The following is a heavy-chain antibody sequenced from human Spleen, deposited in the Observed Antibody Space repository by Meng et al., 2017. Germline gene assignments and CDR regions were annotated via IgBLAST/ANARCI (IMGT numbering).Heavy chain of an antibody. CDR3: ARDTYYHGSGSYFDY. V-gene: IGHV4-4*07. CDR1: GVSISSYY. D-gene: IGHD3-10*01. CDR2: IYTSGST. J-gene: IGHJ4*02. Sequence: QVQLPESGPGLVRPSETLSLTCTVSGVSISSYYWSWIRQPAGKGLDWIGRIYTSGSTNYNPSLKSRVTMSVDMSKNQFSLKLNSVTAADTAVYYCARDTYYHGSGSYFDYWGQGTLVTVSS.